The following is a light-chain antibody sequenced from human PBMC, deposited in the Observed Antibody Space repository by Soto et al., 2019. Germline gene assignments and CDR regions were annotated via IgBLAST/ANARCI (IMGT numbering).Light chain of an antibody. V-gene: IGKV3-20*01. CDR2: GAS. CDR1: QSVTSNY. Sequence: ETVLTQSPGTLSLSLGERATLFCRASQSVTSNYLAWYQQKPGQAPRLLIYGASSRATGIPDRFSGSGSGTDFTLTISRLEPEDFAVYYCQQHGTSPPSWTFGQGTKVEIK. J-gene: IGKJ1*01. CDR3: QQHGTSPPSWT.